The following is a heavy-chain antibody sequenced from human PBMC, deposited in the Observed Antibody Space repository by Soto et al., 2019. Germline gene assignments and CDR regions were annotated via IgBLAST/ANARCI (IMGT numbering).Heavy chain of an antibody. D-gene: IGHD6-6*01. CDR2: IYHSGST. CDR1: SGSISSSNW. CDR3: ARGGIEYSSSSGQGYYYYYMDV. Sequence: LSLTCAVSSGSISSSNWWSWVRQPPGKGLEWIGEIYHSGSTNYNPSLKSRVTISVDKSKNQFSLKLSSVTAADTAVYYCARGGIEYSSSSGQGYYYYYMDVWGKGTTVTVSS. J-gene: IGHJ6*03. V-gene: IGHV4-4*02.